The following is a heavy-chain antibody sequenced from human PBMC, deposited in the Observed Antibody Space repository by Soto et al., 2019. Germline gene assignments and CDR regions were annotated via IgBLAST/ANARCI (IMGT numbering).Heavy chain of an antibody. CDR2: IYYSGST. V-gene: IGHV4-59*08. CDR1: GGSISSYY. D-gene: IGHD6-19*01. Sequence: SETLSLTCTVSGGSISSYYWSWIRQPPGKGLEWIGYIYYSGSTNYNPSLKSRVTISVDTSKNQFSLKLSSVTAADTAVYYCARQIAVAGTGGAWFDPWGQGTLVTVSS. J-gene: IGHJ5*02. CDR3: ARQIAVAGTGGAWFDP.